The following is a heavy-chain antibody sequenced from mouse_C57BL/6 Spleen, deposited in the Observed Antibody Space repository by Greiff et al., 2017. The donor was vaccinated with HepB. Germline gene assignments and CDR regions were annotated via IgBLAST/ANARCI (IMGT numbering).Heavy chain of an antibody. CDR2: IDPSDSYT. D-gene: IGHD1-1*01. V-gene: IGHV1-50*01. CDR1: GYTFTSYW. J-gene: IGHJ3*01. CDR3: ASGYYGSAWFAY. Sequence: VQLQQPGAELVKPGASVKLSCKASGYTFTSYWMQWVKQRPGQGLEWIGEIDPSDSYTNYNQKFKGKATLTVDTSSSTAYMQLSSLTSEDSAVYYCASGYYGSAWFAYWGQGTLVTVSA.